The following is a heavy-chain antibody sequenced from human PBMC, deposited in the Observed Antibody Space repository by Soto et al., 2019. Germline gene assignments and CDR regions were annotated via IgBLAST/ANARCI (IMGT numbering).Heavy chain of an antibody. CDR3: AKDQDNMIPGCX. V-gene: IGHV3-23*01. D-gene: IGHD3-22*01. J-gene: IGHJ4*02. CDR2: ISGSGGRT. CDR1: GFTFSSYV. Sequence: LRLSCAASGFTFSSYVMSWFRQAPGKGLEWVSAISGSGGRTYYADSVKGRFTISRDNSKNTLYLQMNSLRAEDTAVYYCAKDQDNMIPGCXWGQGTLVPVSX.